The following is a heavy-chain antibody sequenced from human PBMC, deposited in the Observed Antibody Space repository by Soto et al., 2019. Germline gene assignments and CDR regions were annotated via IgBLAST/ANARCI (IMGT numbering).Heavy chain of an antibody. D-gene: IGHD1-7*01. CDR1: GFTFSSYE. V-gene: IGHV3-48*03. Sequence: PGGSLRLSCAASGFTFSSYEMNWVRQAPGKGLEWVSYISSSGSTIYYADSVKGRFTISRDNAKNSLYLQMNSLRAEDTAVYYCARTGTGTAFDYWGQGTLVTVSS. CDR3: ARTGTGTAFDY. CDR2: ISSSGSTI. J-gene: IGHJ4*02.